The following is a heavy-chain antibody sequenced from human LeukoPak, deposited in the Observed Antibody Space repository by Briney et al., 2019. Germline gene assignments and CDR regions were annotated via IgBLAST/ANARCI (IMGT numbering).Heavy chain of an antibody. Sequence: SETLSLTCTVSGYSISSGYYWGWIRQPPGKGLEWIGNIYHNGCTDYNPSLKSRVTISVDTSKNQFSLKLSSVTAADTAVYYCATDFWSGTNIIDYWGQGTLVTVSS. V-gene: IGHV4-38-2*02. D-gene: IGHD3-3*01. CDR3: ATDFWSGTNIIDY. J-gene: IGHJ4*02. CDR2: IYHNGCT. CDR1: GYSISSGYY.